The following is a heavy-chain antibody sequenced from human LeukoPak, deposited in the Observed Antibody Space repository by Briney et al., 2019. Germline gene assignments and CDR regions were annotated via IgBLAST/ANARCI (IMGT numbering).Heavy chain of an antibody. CDR3: ARRMGQQLGVDAFDV. V-gene: IGHV4-61*08. J-gene: IGHJ3*01. CDR1: GGSISSGDYY. D-gene: IGHD6-13*01. Sequence: SETLSLTCTVSGGSISSGDYYWNWIRQPPGKGLEWIGYIYYSGRTNYNPSLKSRVTISVDTSKNQFSLKLSSVTAADTAVYFCARRMGQQLGVDAFDVWGQGTMVTVSS. CDR2: IYYSGRT.